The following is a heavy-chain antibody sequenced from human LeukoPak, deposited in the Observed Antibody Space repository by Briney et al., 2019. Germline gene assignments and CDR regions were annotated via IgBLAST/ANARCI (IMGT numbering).Heavy chain of an antibody. V-gene: IGHV1-46*01. CDR1: GYTFTSYC. Sequence: ASVKVSCKASGYTFTSYCMHWVRQAPGQGLEWMGIINPSGGSTSYAQKFQGRVTMTRDTSTSTVYTELSSLRSEDTAVYYCARLYSGSPGDIWGQGTMVTVSS. J-gene: IGHJ3*02. CDR2: INPSGGST. D-gene: IGHD1-26*01. CDR3: ARLYSGSPGDI.